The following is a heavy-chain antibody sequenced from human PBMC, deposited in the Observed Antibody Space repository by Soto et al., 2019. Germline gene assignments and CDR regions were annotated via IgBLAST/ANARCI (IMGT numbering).Heavy chain of an antibody. Sequence: GGSLRLSCEGSGFTCTKAWMTWVRQTPGKGLEWVGRIKSRADGGTTDYASSVKDRFIISSDDSNDTLYLHMNRLKTDDTAVDYGTTASQWLPPYSWGQGALVTVSS. D-gene: IGHD6-19*01. CDR1: GFTCTKAW. J-gene: IGHJ4*02. CDR2: IKSRADGGTT. CDR3: TTASQWLPPYS. V-gene: IGHV3-15*01.